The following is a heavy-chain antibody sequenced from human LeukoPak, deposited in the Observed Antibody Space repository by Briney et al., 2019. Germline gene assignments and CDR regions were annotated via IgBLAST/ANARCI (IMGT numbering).Heavy chain of an antibody. CDR2: VYYDTT. Sequence: PSETLSLTCRVSSGSISRSNYYWAWIRQSPGKGLEWIGSVYYDTTHYSPSLHSRVSISVDTSKNQFSLRPNSVTAADTAVYYCARVYEVLLGLYYFEYWGQGILVTVSS. V-gene: IGHV4-39*07. CDR3: ARVYEVLLGLYYFEY. J-gene: IGHJ4*02. CDR1: SGSISRSNYY. D-gene: IGHD3-16*01.